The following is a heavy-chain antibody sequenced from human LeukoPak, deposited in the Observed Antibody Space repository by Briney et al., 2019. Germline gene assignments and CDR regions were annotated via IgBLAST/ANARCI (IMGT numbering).Heavy chain of an antibody. CDR2: IYHSGST. CDR3: ATSSSWLGADY. Sequence: PSETLSLTCTASGFPISGGYYWGWIRQFPGKGLEWIGSIYHSGSTYYNPSLKSRVTISIDTSKNQFFLKLDSVTAADTAVYYCATSSSWLGADYWGQGTLVTVSS. D-gene: IGHD6-13*01. J-gene: IGHJ4*02. CDR1: GFPISGGYY. V-gene: IGHV4-38-2*02.